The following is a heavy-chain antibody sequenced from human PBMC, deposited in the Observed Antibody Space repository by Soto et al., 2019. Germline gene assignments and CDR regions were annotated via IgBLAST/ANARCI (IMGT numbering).Heavy chain of an antibody. Sequence: GGSLRLSCAASGFTVSSNYMSWVRQAPGKGLEWVSVIYSGGSTYYADSVKGRFTISRHNSKNTLYLQMNSLRAEDTAVYYCARAVAVAGTIGAFDIWGQGTMVTVSS. CDR3: ARAVAVAGTIGAFDI. J-gene: IGHJ3*02. CDR1: GFTVSSNY. CDR2: IYSGGST. D-gene: IGHD6-19*01. V-gene: IGHV3-53*04.